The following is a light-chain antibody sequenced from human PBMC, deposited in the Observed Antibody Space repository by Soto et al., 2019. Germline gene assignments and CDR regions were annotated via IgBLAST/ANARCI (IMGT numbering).Light chain of an antibody. CDR2: DVT. CDR1: SSDVGAYNH. Sequence: QSALTQPRSVSGSPGQSVAISCTGTSSDVGAYNHVSWYQQHPGKAPKFLIYDVTKRPSGVPDRFSGSKSGNTASLTISGLQAEDEADYYCCSYAGRDIYVLFGGGTKLIVL. CDR3: CSYAGRDIYVL. J-gene: IGLJ3*02. V-gene: IGLV2-11*01.